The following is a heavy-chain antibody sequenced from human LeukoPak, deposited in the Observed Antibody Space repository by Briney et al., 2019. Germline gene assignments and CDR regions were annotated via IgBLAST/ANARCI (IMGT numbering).Heavy chain of an antibody. D-gene: IGHD3-22*01. Sequence: GGSLRLSCAASGFTFGSYWMHWVRQAPGKGLVWVSRINSDGSSTSYADSVKGRFTISRDNAKNTLYLQMNSLRAEDTAVYYCAREGYYYDSSGPGGGAFDIWGQGTMVTVSS. J-gene: IGHJ3*02. CDR3: AREGYYYDSSGPGGGAFDI. CDR2: INSDGSST. CDR1: GFTFGSYW. V-gene: IGHV3-74*01.